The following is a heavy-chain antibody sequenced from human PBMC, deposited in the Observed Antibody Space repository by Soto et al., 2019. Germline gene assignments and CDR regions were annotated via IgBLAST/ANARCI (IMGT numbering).Heavy chain of an antibody. V-gene: IGHV1-69*01. CDR1: GGTFSSYA. Sequence: QVKLVQSGAEVKKPGSSVKVSCKASGGTFSSYAITWVLQAPGHGLEWMGGIIPIFGTANYAQKLQGRVTITADESMSTAYMELRSLRSEDTAVYYRARGDYSYGARLDYWGQGTLGTVSS. CDR2: IIPIFGTA. CDR3: ARGDYSYGARLDY. D-gene: IGHD5-18*01. J-gene: IGHJ4*02.